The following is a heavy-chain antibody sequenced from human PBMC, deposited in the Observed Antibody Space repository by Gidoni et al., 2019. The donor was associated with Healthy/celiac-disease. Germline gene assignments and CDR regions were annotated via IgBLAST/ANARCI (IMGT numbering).Heavy chain of an antibody. J-gene: IGHJ4*02. CDR3: ASLYCSGGSCYPNFDY. CDR2: ISSSSSYI. CDR1: VFTFSRYS. Sequence: EVQLVESGGGLVKPGGSLRLSCAASVFTFSRYSMNWVRQAPGKGLEWVSSISSSSSYIYYADSVKGRFTISRDNAKNSLYLQMNSLRAEDTAVYYCASLYCSGGSCYPNFDYWGQGTLVTVSS. D-gene: IGHD2-15*01. V-gene: IGHV3-21*01.